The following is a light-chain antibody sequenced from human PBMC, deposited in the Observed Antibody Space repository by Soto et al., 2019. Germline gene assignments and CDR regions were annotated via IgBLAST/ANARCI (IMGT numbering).Light chain of an antibody. CDR2: WAS. CDR1: QSVLYSSNNKNY. V-gene: IGKV4-1*01. J-gene: IGKJ4*01. Sequence: DIVMTQSPDSLAVSLGERATINCKSSQSVLYSSNNKNYLVWYQQKPGQPPKLLLYWASTRESGVPDRFSGSGSGTDSTLTISSLQAEDVAVYYCQQYYSTPLTFGGGTKVEIK. CDR3: QQYYSTPLT.